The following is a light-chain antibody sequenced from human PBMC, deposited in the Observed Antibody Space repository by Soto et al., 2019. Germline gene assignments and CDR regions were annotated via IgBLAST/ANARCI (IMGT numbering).Light chain of an antibody. Sequence: EIVLTQSPATLSLSPGERATLSCRASQSFSSYLAWYQQKPGQAPRLLIYDASKMATGIPARFSGRGSGTDFTPTISSLEPEDFAVYYCQQRSNWPPVSTFGQGTRLEIK. CDR2: DAS. CDR1: QSFSSY. J-gene: IGKJ5*01. V-gene: IGKV3-11*01. CDR3: QQRSNWPPVST.